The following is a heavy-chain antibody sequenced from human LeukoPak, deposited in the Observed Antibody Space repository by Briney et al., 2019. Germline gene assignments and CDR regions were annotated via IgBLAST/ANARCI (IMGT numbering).Heavy chain of an antibody. Sequence: GGSLRLSCAASGFTFGSYGMHWVRQAPGKGLEWVAVISYDGSNKYYADSVKGRFTISRDNSKNTLYLQMNSLRAEDTAVYYCAGRAGDWFHFDYWGQGTLVTVSS. D-gene: IGHD7-27*01. CDR1: GFTFGSYG. V-gene: IGHV3-30*03. CDR3: AGRAGDWFHFDY. CDR2: ISYDGSNK. J-gene: IGHJ4*02.